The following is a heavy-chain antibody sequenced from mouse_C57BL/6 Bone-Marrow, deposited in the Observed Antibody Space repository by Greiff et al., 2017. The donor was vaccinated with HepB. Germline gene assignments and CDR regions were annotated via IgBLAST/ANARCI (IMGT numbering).Heavy chain of an antibody. CDR1: GYAFSSSW. CDR2: IYPGDGDT. J-gene: IGHJ3*01. V-gene: IGHV1-82*01. CDR3: ARGGAYSVTTGSY. D-gene: IGHD2-5*01. Sequence: QVQLQHSGPELVKPGASVKISCKASGYAFSSSWMNWVKQRPGKGLEWIGRIYPGDGDTNYNGKFKGKATLTADKSSSTAYMQLSSLTSEDSAVYFCARGGAYSVTTGSYWGQGTLVTVSA.